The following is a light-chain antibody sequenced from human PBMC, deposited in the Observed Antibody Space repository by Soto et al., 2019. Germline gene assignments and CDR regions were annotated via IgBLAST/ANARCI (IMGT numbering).Light chain of an antibody. CDR3: QQYGSSPLT. V-gene: IGKV3-20*01. J-gene: IGKJ4*01. Sequence: EIVLTQSPGTLSLSPGERGTLSCTAGQPITTSSLAWYQQRPGQAPRLLIYGTSTRASGTPDRSSGSGSGTDFTLTITRLEPEDFAVYYCQQYGSSPLTFGGGTKVDIK. CDR1: QPITTSS. CDR2: GTS.